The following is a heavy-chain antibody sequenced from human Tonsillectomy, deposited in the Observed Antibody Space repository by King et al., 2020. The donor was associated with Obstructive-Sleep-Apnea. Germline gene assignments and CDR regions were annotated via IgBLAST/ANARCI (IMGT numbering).Heavy chain of an antibody. CDR1: GYTLTELS. CDR2: FDPEDGVP. D-gene: IGHD4-17*01. J-gene: IGHJ4*02. V-gene: IGHV1-24*01. Sequence: QLVQSGAEVKKPGASVKVSCKVSGYTLTELSMHWVRQAPGKWLEWRGGFDPEDGVPIYAQKFQGRGTITEDTSTETAYMELSSLRSEDTAVYYCATDSHGDYYFDYWGQGTLVTVSS. CDR3: ATDSHGDYYFDY.